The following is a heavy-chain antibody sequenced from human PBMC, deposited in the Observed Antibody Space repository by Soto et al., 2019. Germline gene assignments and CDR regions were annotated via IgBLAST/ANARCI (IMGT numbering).Heavy chain of an antibody. Sequence: LSLTCTVSGGSISSGDYYWSWIRQPPGKGLEWIGYIYYSGSTYYNPSLKSRVTISVDTSKNQFSLKLSSVTAADTAVYYCARGLRGSGSYYRGGYNWFDPWGQGTLVTVSS. CDR1: GGSISSGDYY. CDR3: ARGLRGSGSYYRGGYNWFDP. J-gene: IGHJ5*02. CDR2: IYYSGST. D-gene: IGHD3-10*01. V-gene: IGHV4-30-4*01.